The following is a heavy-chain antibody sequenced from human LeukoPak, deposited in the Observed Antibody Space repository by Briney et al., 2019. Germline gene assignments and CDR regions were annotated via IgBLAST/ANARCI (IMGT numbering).Heavy chain of an antibody. CDR3: ARRRDYDILTGYYTPYGMDV. CDR1: NYTFTSYG. J-gene: IGHJ6*02. CDR2: ISAYNGNT. V-gene: IGHV1-18*01. D-gene: IGHD3-9*01. Sequence: ASVKVSCKASNYTFTSYGISWVRQAPGQGLEWMGWISAYNGNTNYAQKLQGRVTMTTDTSTSTAYMELRSLRSDDTAVYYCARRRDYDILTGYYTPYGMDVWGQGTTVTVSS.